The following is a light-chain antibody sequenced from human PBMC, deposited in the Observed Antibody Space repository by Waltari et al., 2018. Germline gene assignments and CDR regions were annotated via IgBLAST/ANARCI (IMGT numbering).Light chain of an antibody. CDR3: QQRSNWPLT. CDR2: GAS. CDR1: QSVSSY. Sequence: GTASQSVSSYLAWYQQKPGQAPRLLIYGASNRATVIPARFSGSGSATDFTHNISSLGPEDFAVYYCQQRSNWPLTFGGGTKVEIK. V-gene: IGKV3-11*01. J-gene: IGKJ4*01.